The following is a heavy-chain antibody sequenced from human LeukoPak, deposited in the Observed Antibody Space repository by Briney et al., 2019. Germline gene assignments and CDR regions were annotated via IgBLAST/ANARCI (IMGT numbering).Heavy chain of an antibody. CDR2: ISSSSSYI. Sequence: GGSLRLSWAASGFTFSSYSMNWVRQAPGKGLEWVSSISSSSSYIYYADSVKGRFTISRDNAKNSLYLQMNSLRAEDTAVYYCARGIAAAGTNWFDPWGQGTLVTVSS. V-gene: IGHV3-21*01. CDR1: GFTFSSYS. CDR3: ARGIAAAGTNWFDP. D-gene: IGHD6-13*01. J-gene: IGHJ5*02.